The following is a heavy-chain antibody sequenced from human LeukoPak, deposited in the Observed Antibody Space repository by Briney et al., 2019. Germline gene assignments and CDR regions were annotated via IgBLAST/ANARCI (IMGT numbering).Heavy chain of an antibody. CDR3: ARHTKQRYSYGPYFDY. Sequence: SETLSLACTVSGGSISSSSYYWGWIRQPPGKGLEWIGSIYYSGSTYYNPSLKSRVTISVDTPKNQFSLKLSSVTAADTAVYYCARHTKQRYSYGPYFDYWGQGTLVTVSS. V-gene: IGHV4-39*01. J-gene: IGHJ4*02. CDR2: IYYSGST. CDR1: GGSISSSSYY. D-gene: IGHD5-18*01.